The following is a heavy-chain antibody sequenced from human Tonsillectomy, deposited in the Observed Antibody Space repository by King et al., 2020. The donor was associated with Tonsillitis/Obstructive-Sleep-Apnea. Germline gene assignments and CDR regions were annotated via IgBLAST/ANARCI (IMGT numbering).Heavy chain of an antibody. CDR3: ARDEIQLYIGSYYPYWYFDL. V-gene: IGHV1-46*01. D-gene: IGHD1-26*01. CDR1: GYTFTSYY. Sequence: GQLVQSGAEVKKPGASVKVSCKASGYTFTSYYMHWVRQAPGQGLEWMGIINPSGGSTSYAQKFQGRVTMTRDTSTSTVYMELSSLRSEDTAVYYCARDEIQLYIGSYYPYWYFDLWGRGTLVTVSS. CDR2: INPSGGST. J-gene: IGHJ2*01.